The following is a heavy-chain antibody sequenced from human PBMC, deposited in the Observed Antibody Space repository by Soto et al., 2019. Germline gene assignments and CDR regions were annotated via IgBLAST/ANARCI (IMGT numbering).Heavy chain of an antibody. J-gene: IGHJ4*02. D-gene: IGHD1-26*01. Sequence: QVPLVQSGAEVKKPGASVKVSCKASGYTFTSYGISWVRQAPGQGLEWMGWISAYNGNTNYAQKLQGRVTMTTDTSTSTAYMELRSLRSDDTAVYYCARGGINRYSGSYEDYFDYWGQGTLVTVSS. V-gene: IGHV1-18*04. CDR3: ARGGINRYSGSYEDYFDY. CDR2: ISAYNGNT. CDR1: GYTFTSYG.